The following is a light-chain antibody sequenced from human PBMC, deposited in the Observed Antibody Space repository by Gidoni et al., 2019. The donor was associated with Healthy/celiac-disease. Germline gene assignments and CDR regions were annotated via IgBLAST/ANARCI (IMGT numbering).Light chain of an antibody. J-gene: IGLJ1*01. Sequence: QAALTQPASESGAPGPSIPIACTGTRSDVGSYNLVSWYQQHPGKAPNLMVYEGSKRPSGVSHRFSGSKSGNTASLTISGLQAEDEADYYCCSYAGSSTYVFGTGTKVTVL. CDR3: CSYAGSSTYV. CDR1: RSDVGSYNL. V-gene: IGLV2-23*01. CDR2: EGS.